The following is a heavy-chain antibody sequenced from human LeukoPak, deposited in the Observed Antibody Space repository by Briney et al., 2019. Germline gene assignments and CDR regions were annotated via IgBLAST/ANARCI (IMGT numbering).Heavy chain of an antibody. CDR1: GYTFTSYG. D-gene: IGHD3-22*01. J-gene: IGHJ4*02. CDR2: ISAYNGNT. CDR3: ARTHYYYDSSGHLDY. V-gene: IGHV1-18*01. Sequence: ASVKVSCKASGYTFTSYGISWVRQAPGQGLEWMGWISAYNGNTNYVQKLQGRVTMTTDTSTSTAYMELRSLRSDDTAVYYCARTHYYYDSSGHLDYWGQGTLVTVSS.